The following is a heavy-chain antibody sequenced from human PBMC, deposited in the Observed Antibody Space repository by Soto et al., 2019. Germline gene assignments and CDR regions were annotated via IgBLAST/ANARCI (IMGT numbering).Heavy chain of an antibody. CDR1: GYTFTSFV. Sequence: QIHLVQSGGEVKRPGASVKVSCKTSGYTFTSFVINWVRQAPGQGLEWMGWISTDSGNTHYAQKIQGRVTLTTDSSTHTVYMELRSLTSDDTAVYYCARELGSNGGWPLEYWGKGTLVTVSS. D-gene: IGHD6-19*01. CDR3: ARELGSNGGWPLEY. V-gene: IGHV1-18*04. J-gene: IGHJ1*01. CDR2: ISTDSGNT.